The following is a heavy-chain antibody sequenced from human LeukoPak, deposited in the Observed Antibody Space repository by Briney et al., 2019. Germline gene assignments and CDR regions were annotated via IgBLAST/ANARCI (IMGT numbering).Heavy chain of an antibody. CDR2: IYTNGGA. V-gene: IGHV4-61*02. Sequence: SETLSLTCTVSGGSVTRGNYYWNWLRQPAGKGLECIGRIYTNGGASYNPSLKSRVTTSIDASKNQFSLKLSSVTAADTAVYYCAREPPGYWGQGILVTDSS. CDR1: GGSVTRGNYY. J-gene: IGHJ4*02. CDR3: AREPPGY.